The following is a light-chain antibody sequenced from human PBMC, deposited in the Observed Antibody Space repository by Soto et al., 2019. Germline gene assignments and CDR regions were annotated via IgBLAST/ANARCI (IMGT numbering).Light chain of an antibody. CDR1: QSISSA. CDR2: DAS. V-gene: IGKV1D-13*01. Sequence: TCRTSQSISSALSWYQQTPGRAPKRLIYDASTFASGVPSRFSGCSTGTDFTLTCSIRQPDELASRYMQESDHHLGTFGPGTKVDIK. J-gene: IGKJ3*01. CDR3: QESDHHLGT.